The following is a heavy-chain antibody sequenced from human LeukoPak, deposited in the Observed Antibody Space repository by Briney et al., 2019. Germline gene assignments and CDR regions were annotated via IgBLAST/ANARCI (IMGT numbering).Heavy chain of an antibody. D-gene: IGHD6-13*01. J-gene: IGHJ3*02. V-gene: IGHV1-69*05. Sequence: ASVKVSCKASGGTFSSYAISWVRQAPGQGLEWMGGIIPIFGTANYAQKFQGRVTITTDESTSTAYMELSSQRSEDTAVYYCARDRFIAAAGRAFDIWGQGTMVTVSS. CDR1: GGTFSSYA. CDR2: IIPIFGTA. CDR3: ARDRFIAAAGRAFDI.